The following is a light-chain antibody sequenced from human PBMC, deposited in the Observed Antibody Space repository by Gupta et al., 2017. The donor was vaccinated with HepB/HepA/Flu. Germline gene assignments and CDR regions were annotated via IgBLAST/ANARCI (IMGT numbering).Light chain of an antibody. CDR2: DVS. CDR1: SSDVGTYNY. Sequence: QSALTQPASVSGSPGQSITISCTGTSSDVGTYNYVHWYQQHPANAPNLMIYDVSRRPSVVSGRFSGSKSGTTASLTISGRQAEDEAGYYCSSYTSFSTVIFGGGTKLTVL. CDR3: SSYTSFSTVI. J-gene: IGLJ2*01. V-gene: IGLV2-14*03.